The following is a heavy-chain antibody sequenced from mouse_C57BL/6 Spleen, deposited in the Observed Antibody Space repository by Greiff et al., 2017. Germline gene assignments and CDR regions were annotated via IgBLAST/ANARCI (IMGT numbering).Heavy chain of an antibody. CDR1: GYAFSSSW. CDR3: ARDYSNYGFAY. J-gene: IGHJ3*01. V-gene: IGHV1-82*01. Sequence: LQESGPELVKPGASVKISCKASGYAFSSSWMNWVKQRPGKGLEWIGRIYPGDGDTNYNGKFKGKATLTADKSSSTAYMQLSSLTSEDSAVYFCARDYSNYGFAYWGQGTLVTVSA. D-gene: IGHD2-5*01. CDR2: IYPGDGDT.